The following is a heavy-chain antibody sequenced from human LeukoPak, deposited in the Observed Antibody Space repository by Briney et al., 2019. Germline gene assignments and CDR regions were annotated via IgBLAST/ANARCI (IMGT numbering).Heavy chain of an antibody. J-gene: IGHJ4*02. CDR3: ARENSSGWFLDSLPDY. CDR2: IYYSGST. V-gene: IGHV4-59*12. CDR1: GVSINDYF. Sequence: SETLSLTCNVSGVSINDYFWSWIRQPPGKGLEWIGYIYYSGSTNYNPSLKSRVTISVDTSKNQFSLKLSSVTAADTAVYYCARENSSGWFLDSLPDYWGQGTLVTVSS. D-gene: IGHD6-19*01.